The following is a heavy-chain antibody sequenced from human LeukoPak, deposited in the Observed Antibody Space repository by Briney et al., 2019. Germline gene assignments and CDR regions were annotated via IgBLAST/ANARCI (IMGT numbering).Heavy chain of an antibody. D-gene: IGHD2/OR15-2a*01. CDR2: IWNDGINT. CDR1: GFSFSAYG. CDR3: VKGKTSPDF. J-gene: IGHJ4*02. Sequence: PGRSLRLSCAVPGFSFSAYGMHWVRQAPGKGLEWVAVIWNDGINTYYADSVKGRFTISRDNSKYRVYLQMNSLRVEDTAVYYCVKGKTSPDFRGQGTLVTVSS. V-gene: IGHV3-33*06.